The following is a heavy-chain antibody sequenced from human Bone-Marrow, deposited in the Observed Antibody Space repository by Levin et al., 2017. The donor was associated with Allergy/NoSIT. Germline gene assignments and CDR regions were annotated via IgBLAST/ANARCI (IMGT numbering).Heavy chain of an antibody. CDR2: ISGGGENT. Sequence: GGSLRLSCAMSGFTVSKYAMSWVRQAPGKGLEWVSGISGGGENTYYADSVKGRFTSSRDNLKNTLDLHMTGLRADDTAMYYCARDAFFGDYINFFDYWGQGTLVTVSS. D-gene: IGHD4-17*01. CDR3: ARDAFFGDYINFFDY. V-gene: IGHV3-23*01. CDR1: GFTVSKYA. J-gene: IGHJ4*02.